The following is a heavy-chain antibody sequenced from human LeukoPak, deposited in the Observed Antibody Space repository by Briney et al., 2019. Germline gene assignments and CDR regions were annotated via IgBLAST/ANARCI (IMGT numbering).Heavy chain of an antibody. V-gene: IGHV3-30*03. CDR1: GFTFSSYG. CDR3: AREGGDLYGAPDAFDI. J-gene: IGHJ3*02. Sequence: GGSLRLSCAGSGFTFSSYGMHWVRQAPGKGLEWVAVISYDGSNKYYADSVKGRFTISRDNSKNTLYLQMNSLRAEDTAVYYCAREGGDLYGAPDAFDIWGQGTMVTVSS. CDR2: ISYDGSNK. D-gene: IGHD4-17*01.